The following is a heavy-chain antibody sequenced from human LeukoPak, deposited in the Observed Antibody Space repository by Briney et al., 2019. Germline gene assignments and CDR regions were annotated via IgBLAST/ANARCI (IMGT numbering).Heavy chain of an antibody. CDR1: GYTISSYE. J-gene: IGHJ4*02. V-gene: IGHV3-48*03. CDR2: ISSSGSTI. Sequence: GGPLRFSSAASGYTISSYEMNRVRQAPAKGPARVSYISSSGSTIYYADSVKGRFTISRDNAKNSLYLQMKSLRDEDTAVYFCARESYYYDGRGCWSFDYWGQGTLVTVSS. D-gene: IGHD3-16*01. CDR3: ARESYYYDGRGCWSFDY.